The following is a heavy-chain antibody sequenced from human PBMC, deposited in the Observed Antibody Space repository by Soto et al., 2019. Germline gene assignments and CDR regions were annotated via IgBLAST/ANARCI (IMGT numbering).Heavy chain of an antibody. V-gene: IGHV4-59*01. CDR1: GGSISSYY. CDR2: IYYSGST. CDR3: ARDWGYSGSHRYYYGMAV. D-gene: IGHD1-26*01. Sequence: QVQLQESGPGLVKPSETLSLTCTVSGGSISSYYWSWIRQPPGKGLEWIGYIYYSGSTNYNPSRKGRVTISVDPSKTQFSLKLGSVTAADTAVYYCARDWGYSGSHRYYYGMAVWGQGPTVTVSS. J-gene: IGHJ6*02.